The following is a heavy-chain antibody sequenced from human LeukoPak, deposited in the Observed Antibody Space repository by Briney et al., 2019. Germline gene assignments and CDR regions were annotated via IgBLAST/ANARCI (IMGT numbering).Heavy chain of an antibody. CDR2: ISGSGGST. CDR3: AKAETVVTLYYYYMDV. CDR1: GFTFSSYA. Sequence: GGSLRLSCAASGFTFSSYAMSWVRQAPGKGLEWVSAISGSGGSTYYADSVKGRFTISRDNSKNTLYLQMNSLRAEDTAVYYCAKAETVVTLYYYYMDVWGKGTTVTVSS. J-gene: IGHJ6*03. V-gene: IGHV3-23*01. D-gene: IGHD4-23*01.